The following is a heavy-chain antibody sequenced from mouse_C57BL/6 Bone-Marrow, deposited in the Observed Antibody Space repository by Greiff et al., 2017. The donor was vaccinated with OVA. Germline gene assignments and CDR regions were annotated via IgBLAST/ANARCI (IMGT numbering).Heavy chain of an antibody. CDR1: GYTFTSYW. J-gene: IGHJ1*03. Sequence: QVQLQQPGAELVRPGSSVKLSCKASGYTFTSYWMHWVKQRPIQGLEWIGNIDPSDSETHYNQKFKDKATLTVDKSSSTAYMQLSSLTSEDSAVYYCARYYFYGNPHWYFDVWGTGTTVTVSS. V-gene: IGHV1-52*01. D-gene: IGHD2-1*01. CDR2: IDPSDSET. CDR3: ARYYFYGNPHWYFDV.